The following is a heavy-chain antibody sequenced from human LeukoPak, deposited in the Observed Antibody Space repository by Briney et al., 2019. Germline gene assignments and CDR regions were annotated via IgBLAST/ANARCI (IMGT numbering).Heavy chain of an antibody. V-gene: IGHV4-34*01. CDR2: INHSGST. CDR1: GGSFSGYY. Sequence: SETLSLTCAVYGGSFSGYYWSWIRQPPGKGLEWIGEINHSGSTDYNPSLKSRVTISVDTSKNQFSLKLSSVTAADTAVYYCARRSKGKDYWGQGTLDTVSS. J-gene: IGHJ4*02. CDR3: ARRSKGKDY.